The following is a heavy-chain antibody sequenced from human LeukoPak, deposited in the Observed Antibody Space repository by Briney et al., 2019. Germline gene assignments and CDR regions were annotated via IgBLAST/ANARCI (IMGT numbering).Heavy chain of an antibody. Sequence: GGSLRLSCAASGFPFSSYVMSWVRQAPGKGLEWASYINHNGETIYYPDFVKGRFTISRDNAKNSLYLQMNSLRDEDTAVYYCARDNDWAFDYWGQGTLVTVSS. CDR1: GFPFSSYV. J-gene: IGHJ4*02. CDR3: ARDNDWAFDY. CDR2: INHNGETI. V-gene: IGHV3-48*02. D-gene: IGHD3-9*01.